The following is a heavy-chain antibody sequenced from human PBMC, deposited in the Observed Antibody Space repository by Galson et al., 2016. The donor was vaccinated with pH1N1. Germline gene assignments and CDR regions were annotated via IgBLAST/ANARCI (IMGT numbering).Heavy chain of an antibody. V-gene: IGHV6-1*01. CDR2: TYYRSKWYN. J-gene: IGHJ4*02. CDR3: ARDGIAAAGIRRDQYYFDY. Sequence: CAISGDSVSSNSSAWNWIRQSPSRGLEWLGRTYYRSKWYNEYAVSVKSRITINPDTSTNQFSLQLNSVTPEGTAVYYCARDGIAAAGIRRDQYYFDYWGQGTLVTVSS. D-gene: IGHD6-13*01. CDR1: GDSVSSNSSA.